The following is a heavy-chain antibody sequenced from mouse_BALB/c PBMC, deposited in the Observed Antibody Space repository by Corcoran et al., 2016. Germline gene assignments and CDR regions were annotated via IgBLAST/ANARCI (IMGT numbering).Heavy chain of an antibody. V-gene: IGHV1-9*01. CDR2: ILPGSGST. D-gene: IGHD2-4*01. CDR3: ATMMKSSDY. Sequence: QVQLQQSGDELMKTGASVKISCKATGYTFSSYSREWGKQRPVHGLEWIGEILPGSGSTNYNEKFKGKATFSADTASNTAYMQLRSLTSEDSAVYYCATMMKSSDYWGQGTTLTVSS. CDR1: GYTFSSYS. J-gene: IGHJ2*01.